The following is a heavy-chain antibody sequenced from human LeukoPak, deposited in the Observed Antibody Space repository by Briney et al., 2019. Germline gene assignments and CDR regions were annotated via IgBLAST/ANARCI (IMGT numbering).Heavy chain of an antibody. CDR3: ARTKPQQFDILS. J-gene: IGHJ4*02. CDR1: GFTFSSYS. CDR2: ISSSSSYI. V-gene: IGHV3-21*04. Sequence: GGSLRLSCAASGFTFSSYSMNWVRQAPGKGLEWVSSISSSSSYIYYADSVKGRFTISRDNSKNTLYLQMNSLRAEDTAVYYCARTKPQQFDILSWGQGTLVTVSS. D-gene: IGHD3-9*01.